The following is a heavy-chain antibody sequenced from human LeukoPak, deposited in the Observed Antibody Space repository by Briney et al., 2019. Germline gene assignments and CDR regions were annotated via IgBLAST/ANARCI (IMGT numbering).Heavy chain of an antibody. V-gene: IGHV3-23*01. CDR3: ATGYDSSGYSGLDY. Sequence: PGGSLRLSCAASGFTFSSYAMSWVRQAPGKGLEWVSVISGSGGSTYYADSVKGRFTISRDSSKNTLYLQMNSLRAEDTAVYYCATGYDSSGYSGLDYWGQGTLVTVSS. CDR2: ISGSGGST. J-gene: IGHJ4*02. D-gene: IGHD3-22*01. CDR1: GFTFSSYA.